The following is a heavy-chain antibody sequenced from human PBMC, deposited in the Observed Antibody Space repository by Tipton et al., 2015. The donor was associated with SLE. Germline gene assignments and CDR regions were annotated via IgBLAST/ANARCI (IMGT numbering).Heavy chain of an antibody. J-gene: IGHJ5*01. CDR2: ISYDGSNK. V-gene: IGHV3-30*04. CDR1: GFTFSSYA. Sequence: SLRLSCAASGFTFSSYAMHWVRQAPGKGLEWVAVISYDGSNKYYADSVKGRFTISRDNSKNTLYLQMNSLRTGDTAVYYCAKGIRDYGDLDEVGWFDSWGQGTLVTVSS. D-gene: IGHD4-17*01. CDR3: AKGIRDYGDLDEVGWFDS.